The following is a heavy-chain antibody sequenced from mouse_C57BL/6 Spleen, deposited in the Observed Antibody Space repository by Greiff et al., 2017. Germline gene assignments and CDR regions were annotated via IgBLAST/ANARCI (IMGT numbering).Heavy chain of an antibody. D-gene: IGHD1-1*01. J-gene: IGHJ1*03. V-gene: IGHV3-6*01. CDR1: GYSITSGYY. CDR3: ARDGSSFHWYFDV. Sequence: ESGPGLVKPSQSLFLTCSVTGYSITSGYYWNWIRQFPGNKLEWMGYISYDGSNNYNPSLKNRISITRDTSKNQFFLKLNSVTTEDTATYYCARDGSSFHWYFDVWGTGTTVTVSS. CDR2: ISYDGSN.